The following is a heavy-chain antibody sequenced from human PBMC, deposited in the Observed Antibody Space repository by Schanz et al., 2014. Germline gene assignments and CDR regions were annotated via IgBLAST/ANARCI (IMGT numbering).Heavy chain of an antibody. V-gene: IGHV1-18*01. Sequence: QVQLVQSGAEVKKPGASVRVSCKVSGYAFTTYGISWVRQAPGQGLEWMGWINGYNGHTLYAQKFQGRVTMTTDTSTSTSYMELRSLRSDDTAMYYCARLSVAGRPHVNYWYCDLWGRGTLVAVSS. CDR1: GYAFTTYG. J-gene: IGHJ2*01. D-gene: IGHD6-19*01. CDR2: INGYNGHT. CDR3: ARLSVAGRPHVNYWYCDL.